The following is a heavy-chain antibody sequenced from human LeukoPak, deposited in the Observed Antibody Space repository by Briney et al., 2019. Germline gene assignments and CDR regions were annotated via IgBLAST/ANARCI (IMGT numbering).Heavy chain of an antibody. V-gene: IGHV1-18*04. Sequence: ASVTVSFKASGYTFTSYGISWVRQAPGQGLEWMGWISAYNGNTNYAQKLQGRVTMTTDTSTSTAYMELRSLRSDDTAVYYCARDIVVVPAAIYYYYYGMDVWGKGTTVTVSS. D-gene: IGHD2-2*01. CDR3: ARDIVVVPAAIYYYYYGMDV. CDR2: ISAYNGNT. J-gene: IGHJ6*04. CDR1: GYTFTSYG.